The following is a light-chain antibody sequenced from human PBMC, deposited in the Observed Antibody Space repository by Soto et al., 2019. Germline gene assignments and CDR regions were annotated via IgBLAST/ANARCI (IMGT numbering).Light chain of an antibody. J-gene: IGKJ5*01. Sequence: DIQMTQSPSYVSASVGDRVTITFRASQGIKNWLAWYQQKPGKAPNLLIYTGSSLQSGVPSRFSGSGSGTDFTLTINSLQPEDFATYFCQQYNTYATFGQGTRLEI. CDR3: QQYNTYAT. CDR1: QGIKNW. CDR2: TGS. V-gene: IGKV1D-16*01.